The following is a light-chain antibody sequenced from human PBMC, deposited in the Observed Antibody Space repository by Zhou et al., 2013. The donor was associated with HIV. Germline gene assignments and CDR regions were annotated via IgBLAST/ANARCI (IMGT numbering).Light chain of an antibody. V-gene: IGKV1-8*01. CDR1: QDISSY. CDR2: KAS. CDR3: HQFHSFPWT. Sequence: AIRMTQSPTSFSASTGDRVTITCRATQDISSYVAWYQQKPGQVPKLLIYKASSLEGGVPSRFSGSGSGTEFTLTISSLQPGDFATYYCHQFHSFPWTFGQGTKVEVK. J-gene: IGKJ1*01.